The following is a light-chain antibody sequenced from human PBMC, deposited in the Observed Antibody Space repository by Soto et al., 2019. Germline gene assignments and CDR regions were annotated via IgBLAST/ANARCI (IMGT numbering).Light chain of an antibody. V-gene: IGLV2-14*01. J-gene: IGLJ2*01. Sequence: QSALTQPASVSGSPGQSITISCTGTSRDVGGYKYVSWYQQHPGKAPKLIIYEVSNRPSGVSNRFSGSKSGNTASLTISGLQAEDEADYYCTSYRGSSPLVFGGGTKLPVL. CDR2: EVS. CDR1: SRDVGGYKY. CDR3: TSYRGSSPLV.